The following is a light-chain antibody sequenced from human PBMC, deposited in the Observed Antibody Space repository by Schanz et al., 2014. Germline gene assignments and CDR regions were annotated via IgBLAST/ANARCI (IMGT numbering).Light chain of an antibody. CDR2: EVS. Sequence: QSVLTQPPSASGSPGQSVTISCTGTSSDVGGYKYVSWYQQHPGKAPKLMIYEVSRRPSGVPDRFSGSRSGSTASLTVSGLQADDEADYYCCSYIGTNHLVLFGGGTKLTVL. V-gene: IGLV2-8*01. J-gene: IGLJ3*02. CDR1: SSDVGGYKY. CDR3: CSYIGTNHLVL.